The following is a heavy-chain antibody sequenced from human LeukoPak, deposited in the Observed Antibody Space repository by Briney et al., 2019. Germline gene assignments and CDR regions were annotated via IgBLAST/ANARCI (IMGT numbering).Heavy chain of an antibody. J-gene: IGHJ6*02. CDR2: GHCSRDT. CDR3: ARDDFEYAVHYGMDV. V-gene: IGHV4-4*07. D-gene: IGHD3-9*01. Sequence: SGTLSLSCGVSGGSITRYFWSWVRQPAGKGLEWIGGGHCSRDTNYTTSLQSRLTMSVETTKNQISLSLRSVSAADTAVYYCARDDFEYAVHYGMDVWGQGTTVTVSS. CDR1: GGSITRYF.